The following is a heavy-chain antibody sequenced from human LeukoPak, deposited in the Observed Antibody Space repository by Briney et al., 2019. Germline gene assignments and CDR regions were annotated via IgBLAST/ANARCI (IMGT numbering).Heavy chain of an antibody. Sequence: PSETLSLTCTVSGGSITNYYWSWIRQPAGKGLEWIGRVHSSRGSNYNPSLKSRVTMSVDTSKSQVSLKLISVTAADTAVYYCARENWNYGEDFWGQGTLVTVSS. CDR3: ARENWNYGEDF. CDR1: GGSITNYY. J-gene: IGHJ4*02. D-gene: IGHD1-7*01. CDR2: VHSSRGS. V-gene: IGHV4-4*07.